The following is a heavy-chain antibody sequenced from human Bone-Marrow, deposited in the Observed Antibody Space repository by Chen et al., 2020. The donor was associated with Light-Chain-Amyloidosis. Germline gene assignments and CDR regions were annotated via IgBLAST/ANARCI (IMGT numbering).Heavy chain of an antibody. J-gene: IGHJ5*02. V-gene: IGHV3-23*01. CDR1: GFTFGNSA. CDR3: AKARQVYYEGGFDP. D-gene: IGHD3-16*01. Sequence: QLLESGGGLAHPGGSLRLSCAASGFTFGNSAMAWVRQAPGKGLAWVSGIRGDGGSTGYSDSVGGRCSIARDNSKNRLFLQMNNLRVEDTAVYHWAKARQVYYEGGFDPWGQGTRGSVAS. CDR2: IRGDGGST.